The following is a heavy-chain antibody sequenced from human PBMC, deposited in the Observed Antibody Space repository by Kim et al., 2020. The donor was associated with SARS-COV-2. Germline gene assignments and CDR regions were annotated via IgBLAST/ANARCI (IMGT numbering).Heavy chain of an antibody. V-gene: IGHV4-4*07. CDR2: IHSTGTT. D-gene: IGHD6-19*01. Sequence: SETLSLTCSVSGGSISGYYWTWIRQAAGKGLEWVGRIHSTGTTIYNPSLNSRVTVSLDTSRRQFSLKLNSVTAADTAIYYCARLGKVAVAGTYYYYGVD. J-gene: IGHJ6*01. CDR1: GGSISGYY. CDR3: ARLGKVAVAGTYYYYGVD.